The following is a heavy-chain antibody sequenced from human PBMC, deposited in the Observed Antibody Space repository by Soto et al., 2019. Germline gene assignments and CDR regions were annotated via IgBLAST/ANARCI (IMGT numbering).Heavy chain of an antibody. J-gene: IGHJ3*02. CDR3: AKGGYYSLFDI. Sequence: GGSLRLSCVASGFPFSSYAMSWVRQTPGKGLEWVSGISGSGGRTYYADSVKGRLTISRDNSNNTLSLQMHILRVEDTAVYFCAKGGYYSLFDIWGQGTMVTVSS. V-gene: IGHV3-23*01. D-gene: IGHD3-16*01. CDR1: GFPFSSYA. CDR2: ISGSGGRT.